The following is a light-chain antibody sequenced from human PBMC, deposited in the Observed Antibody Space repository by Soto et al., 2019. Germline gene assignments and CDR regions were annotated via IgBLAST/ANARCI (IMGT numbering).Light chain of an antibody. Sequence: QLVLTQPPSASEAPGQRVTISCSGSSSNIGRNPVNWYQQLPGMTPKLLIFSDNHWPSGVPDRFSGSKSGTSASLAISGLQSEDEADYYCAAWDDGLDGVVFGGGTKLTVL. CDR2: SDN. V-gene: IGLV1-44*01. CDR3: AAWDDGLDGVV. J-gene: IGLJ2*01. CDR1: SSNIGRNP.